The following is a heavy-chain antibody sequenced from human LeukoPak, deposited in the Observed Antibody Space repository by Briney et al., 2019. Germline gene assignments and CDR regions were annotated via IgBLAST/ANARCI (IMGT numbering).Heavy chain of an antibody. CDR3: ARDPDNSCAWGPFDP. D-gene: IGHD1-1*01. CDR1: GDSVSSNSAS. V-gene: IGHV6-1*01. J-gene: IGHJ5*02. CDR2: TYYRSKWNS. Sequence: SQTLSLTCAISGDSVSSNSASWNWIRQSPSRGLEWLGRTYYRSKWNSDYAVSVKGRITINPDTSKNQFSLHLESVTPEDTAGYYCARDPDNSCAWGPFDPWGQGTLVTVSS.